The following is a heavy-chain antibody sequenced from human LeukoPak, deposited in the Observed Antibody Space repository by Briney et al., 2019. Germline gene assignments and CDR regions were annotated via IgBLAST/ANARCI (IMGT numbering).Heavy chain of an antibody. CDR2: IKQDGSEK. D-gene: IGHD3-16*01. Sequence: GGSLRLSCAASGFTFSSSWMSWVRQAPGKGLEWVANIKQDGSEKYYVDSVKGRFTISRDNAKNSLYLQMNSLRAEDTAVYYCARDKFGGTDYWGQATLVTVSS. CDR1: GFTFSSSW. CDR3: ARDKFGGTDY. V-gene: IGHV3-7*01. J-gene: IGHJ4*02.